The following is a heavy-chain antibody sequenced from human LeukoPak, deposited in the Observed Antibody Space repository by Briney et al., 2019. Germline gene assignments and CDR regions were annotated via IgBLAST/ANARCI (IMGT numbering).Heavy chain of an antibody. V-gene: IGHV4-34*01. J-gene: IGHJ4*02. CDR3: ARLSFLSFSYDSTGHAIFFFDY. CDR2: ISHTGIA. D-gene: IGHD3-22*01. CDR1: GGSFSGYH. Sequence: RSSETLSLTCAVYGGSFSGYHWSWIRQSPGKGLEWIGEISHTGIASYNPSLKSRVAISVDASKNQFSLRMDAVTAADRAVYYCARLSFLSFSYDSTGHAIFFFDYWGRGTLVTVSS.